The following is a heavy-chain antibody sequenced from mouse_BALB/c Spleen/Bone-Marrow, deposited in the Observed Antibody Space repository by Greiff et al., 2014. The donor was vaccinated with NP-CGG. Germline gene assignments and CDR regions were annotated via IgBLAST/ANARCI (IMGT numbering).Heavy chain of an antibody. CDR1: GFNIKDTY. V-gene: IGHV14-3*02. CDR3: ASYDYGYYLDS. J-gene: IGHJ2*01. Sequence: VQLQQSGAELVKPGATAKLSCTASGFNIKDTYMHWVKQRPEQGLEWIGRIDPANGNTKYDPKFQGKATITADTSSNTAYLQLSSLTSEDTAVYYCASYDYGYYLDSWGQGTTPPVPS. D-gene: IGHD2-4*01. CDR2: IDPANGNT.